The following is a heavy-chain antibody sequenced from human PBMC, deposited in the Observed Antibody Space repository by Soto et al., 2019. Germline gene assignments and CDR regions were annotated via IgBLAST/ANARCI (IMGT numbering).Heavy chain of an antibody. Sequence: SETLSLTCNVSGGSMSKYYWSWIRQPAGKGLEWIGRVYTSGSTNYNPSLKSRVTMSIDTSNNHFSLKLNSVTAADTAVCYCARTVGAAYYFDFWGQGTLVTVSS. CDR2: VYTSGST. V-gene: IGHV4-4*07. CDR3: ARTVGAAYYFDF. J-gene: IGHJ4*02. D-gene: IGHD1-26*01. CDR1: GGSMSKYY.